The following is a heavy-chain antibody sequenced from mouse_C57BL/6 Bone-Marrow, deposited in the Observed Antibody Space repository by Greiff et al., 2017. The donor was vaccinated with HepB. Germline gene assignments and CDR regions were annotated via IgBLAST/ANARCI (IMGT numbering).Heavy chain of an antibody. D-gene: IGHD1-1*01. CDR1: GFTFSDYY. V-gene: IGHV5-12*01. Sequence: EVQWVESGGGLVQPGGSLKLSCAASGFTFSDYYMYWVRQTPEKRLEWVAYISNGGGSTYYPDTVKGRFTISRDNAKNTLYLQMSRLKSEDTAMYYCARLYGSSYVDWYFDVWGTGTTVTVSS. CDR3: ARLYGSSYVDWYFDV. CDR2: ISNGGGST. J-gene: IGHJ1*03.